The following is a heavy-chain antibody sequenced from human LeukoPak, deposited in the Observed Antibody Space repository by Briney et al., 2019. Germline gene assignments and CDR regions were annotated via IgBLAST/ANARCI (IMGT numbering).Heavy chain of an antibody. V-gene: IGHV3-48*04. D-gene: IGHD3-9*01. CDR2: IHGSSSPV. CDR1: GFTFSSYS. Sequence: GGSLRLSCEASGFTFSSYSMDWVRQAPGKGLEWVSYIHGSSSPVDYADSVKGRFTMSRDNTKNSVYLQMNSLRAEDTAVYYCARDHDWAFDYWGQGILVTVSS. CDR3: ARDHDWAFDY. J-gene: IGHJ4*02.